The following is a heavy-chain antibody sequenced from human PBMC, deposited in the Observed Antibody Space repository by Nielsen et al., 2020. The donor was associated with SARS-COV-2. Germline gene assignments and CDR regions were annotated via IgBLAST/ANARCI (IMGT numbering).Heavy chain of an antibody. CDR3: ARELSDCNEAPCHRLGFDP. J-gene: IGHJ5*02. V-gene: IGHV4-4*02. D-gene: IGHD2/OR15-2a*01. CDR2: IYHRGST. CDR1: GGSISSNNW. Sequence: SETLSLTCAVSGGSISSNNWWSWVRQPPGKGLEWIGEIYHRGSTNYSPSLKTRVTISVDKSKNQFSLELRSVTAADTAVYYCARELSDCNEAPCHRLGFDPWGQGILVTVSS.